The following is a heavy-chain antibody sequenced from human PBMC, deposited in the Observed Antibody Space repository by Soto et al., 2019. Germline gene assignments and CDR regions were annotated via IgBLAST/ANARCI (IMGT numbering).Heavy chain of an antibody. J-gene: IGHJ3*02. CDR2: ISWNSGSI. CDR1: GFTFDDYA. V-gene: IGHV3-9*01. Sequence: DVQLVESGGGLVQPGRSLRLSCAASGFTFDDYAMHWVRQAPGKGLEWVSGISWNSGSIGYADSVKGRFTISRDNAKNSLYLQMNSLRAEDTALYYCAKDLYDYIWGSYRPGDAFDIWGQGTMVTVSS. D-gene: IGHD3-16*02. CDR3: AKDLYDYIWGSYRPGDAFDI.